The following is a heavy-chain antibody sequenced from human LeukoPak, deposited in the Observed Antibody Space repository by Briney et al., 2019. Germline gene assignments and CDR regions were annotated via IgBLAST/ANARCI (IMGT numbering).Heavy chain of an antibody. D-gene: IGHD3-10*01. J-gene: IGHJ6*03. CDR3: AKDPKGIWFGGTYYYMDV. CDR2: ISGSGGST. Sequence: ETLSLTCSVSGGSIRSSSYYWGWIRQPPGKGLEWVSAISGSGGSTYYADSVKGRFTISRDNSKNTLYLQMNSLRAEDTAVYYCAKDPKGIWFGGTYYYMDVWGKGTTVTISS. V-gene: IGHV3-23*01. CDR1: GGSIRSSSYY.